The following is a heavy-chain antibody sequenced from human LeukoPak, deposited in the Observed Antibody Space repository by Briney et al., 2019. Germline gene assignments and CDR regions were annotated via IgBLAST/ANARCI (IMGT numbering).Heavy chain of an antibody. CDR3: ARAYSRSRFDY. Sequence: GESLKISCKSSGYNFTNSWISWVRQMPGKGLEWMGTIDPSDSYNNYSPSFQGHVTISADKSISTAYLQWSSLKASDTAMYYCARAYSRSRFDYWGQGTLVTVSS. D-gene: IGHD6-6*01. V-gene: IGHV5-10-1*01. J-gene: IGHJ4*02. CDR2: IDPSDSYN. CDR1: GYNFTNSW.